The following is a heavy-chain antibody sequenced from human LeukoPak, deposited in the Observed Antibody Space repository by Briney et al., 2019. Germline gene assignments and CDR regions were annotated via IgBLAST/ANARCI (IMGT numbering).Heavy chain of an antibody. J-gene: IGHJ5*01. CDR3: ARDKIVVVVAATPANWFDS. D-gene: IGHD2-15*01. CDR2: SSAYNGNT. Sequence: ASVKVSCKASGYTCTSYGISWVRHAPGQGLEWMGWSSAYNGNTNYAQKLQGRVTMTADTSTSTAYMELRSLRSDDTAVYYCARDKIVVVVAATPANWFDSGGQGTLVTVSS. V-gene: IGHV1-18*01. CDR1: GYTCTSYG.